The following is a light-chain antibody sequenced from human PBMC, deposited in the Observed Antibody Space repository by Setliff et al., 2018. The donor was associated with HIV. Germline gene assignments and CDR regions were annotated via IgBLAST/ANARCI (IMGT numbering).Light chain of an antibody. Sequence: QSALTQPASVSGSPGQSITISCTGTSSDVGGYKFVSWFQQHPGKAPKLMIYEVSTRPSGVSNRFSGSKSGNMASLTISGLQAEDEADYYCGSYTSDSTLGVFGTGTKVTVL. CDR3: GSYTSDSTLGV. J-gene: IGLJ1*01. V-gene: IGLV2-14*01. CDR2: EVS. CDR1: SSDVGGYKF.